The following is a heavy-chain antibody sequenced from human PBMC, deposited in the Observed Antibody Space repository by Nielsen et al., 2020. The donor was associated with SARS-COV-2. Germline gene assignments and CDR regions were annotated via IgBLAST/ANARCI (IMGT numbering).Heavy chain of an antibody. D-gene: IGHD3-9*01. Sequence: LRLSCTVSGGSISSGGYYWSWIRQHPGKGLEWIGYIYYSGSTYYNPSLKSRVTISVDTSKNQFSLKLSSVTAADTAVYYCARDHSFYDILTGGDYGMDVWGQGTTVTVSS. CDR2: IYYSGST. J-gene: IGHJ6*02. V-gene: IGHV4-31*03. CDR3: ARDHSFYDILTGGDYGMDV. CDR1: GGSISSGGYY.